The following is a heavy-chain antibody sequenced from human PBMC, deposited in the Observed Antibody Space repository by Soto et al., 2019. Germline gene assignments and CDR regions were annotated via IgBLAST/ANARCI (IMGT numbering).Heavy chain of an antibody. CDR2: VDAGGDNI. D-gene: IGHD2-21*02. V-gene: IGHV3-48*03. CDR1: GFMFRSYN. CDR3: ARDALRGALHEVPY. Sequence: PGGSLRLSCAASGFMFRSYNMNWVRQTPGKGLEWIAFVDAGGDNIKYADSVRGRFTVSRDDAKNSLYLQMDNLRVDDTAIYYCARDALRGALHEVPYWGQGNLVTVSS. J-gene: IGHJ4*02.